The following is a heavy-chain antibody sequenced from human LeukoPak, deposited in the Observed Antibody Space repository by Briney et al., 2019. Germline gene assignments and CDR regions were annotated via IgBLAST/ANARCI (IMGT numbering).Heavy chain of an antibody. J-gene: IGHJ4*02. V-gene: IGHV4-59*08. CDR1: GGSINNYF. D-gene: IGHD1-14*01. Sequence: SETLSLTCTVSGGSINNYFWSWIRQPPGKGLEWIGYIYYTGSTTYNPSLKSRVTISVDTSKNQFSLKLGSVTAADTAVYYCARLLGSSTAVDYWGQGTLVTVSS. CDR3: ARLLGSSTAVDY. CDR2: IYYTGST.